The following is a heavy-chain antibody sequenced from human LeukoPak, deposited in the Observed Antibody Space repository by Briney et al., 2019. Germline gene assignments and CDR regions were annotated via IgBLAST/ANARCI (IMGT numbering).Heavy chain of an antibody. J-gene: IGHJ4*02. D-gene: IGHD2-21*02. CDR1: GYSFTGYY. CDR2: INPNSGDT. V-gene: IGHV1-2*02. CDR3: ARAVVVTAIHDY. Sequence: ASVKVSCKASGYSFTGYYMHWVRQAPGQGLEWMGWINPNSGDTKYAQKFQGRVTMTRDTSISTAYMELRSLRSDDTAVYYCARAVVVTAIHDYWGQGTLVTVSS.